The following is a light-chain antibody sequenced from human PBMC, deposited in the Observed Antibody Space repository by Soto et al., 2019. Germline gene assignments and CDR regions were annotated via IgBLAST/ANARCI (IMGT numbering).Light chain of an antibody. CDR1: QTSYSN. V-gene: IGKV3-11*01. CDR3: QQRYNWPRT. Sequence: IGMTQSPATLSVSPGERVTLSCRASQTSYSNVAWYQQRPGQSPRLLIYHASNRATGIPARFSGSGSGTDFTLTISSLEPEDSAVYYCQQRYNWPRTFGQGTKVDI. J-gene: IGKJ1*01. CDR2: HAS.